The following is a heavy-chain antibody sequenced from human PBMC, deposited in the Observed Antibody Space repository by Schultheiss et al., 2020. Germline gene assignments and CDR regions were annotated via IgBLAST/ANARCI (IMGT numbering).Heavy chain of an antibody. CDR1: GFTFSNAW. D-gene: IGHD6-25*01. CDR3: TALHPAYWYFDL. CDR2: IKSKTDGGTT. Sequence: GESLKISCAASGFTFSNAWMNWVRQAPGKGLEWVGRIKSKTDGGTTDYAAPVKGRFTISRDDSKNTLYLQMNSLKTEDTAVYYCTALHPAYWYFDLWGRGTLVTVSS. V-gene: IGHV3-15*07. J-gene: IGHJ2*01.